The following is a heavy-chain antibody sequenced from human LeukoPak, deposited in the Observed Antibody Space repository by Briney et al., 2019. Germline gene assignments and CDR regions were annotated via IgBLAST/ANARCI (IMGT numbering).Heavy chain of an antibody. D-gene: IGHD1-26*01. CDR3: AKDLAGSGSYSFDY. CDR1: GFTFSNYG. CDR2: ISGSGGST. J-gene: IGHJ4*02. Sequence: PGGSLRLSCAASGFTFSNYGMNRVRQAPGRGLEWVSAISGSGGSTYYADSVKGRFTISRDNSKNTLYLQMNSLRAEDTAVYYCAKDLAGSGSYSFDYWGQGTLVTVSS. V-gene: IGHV3-23*01.